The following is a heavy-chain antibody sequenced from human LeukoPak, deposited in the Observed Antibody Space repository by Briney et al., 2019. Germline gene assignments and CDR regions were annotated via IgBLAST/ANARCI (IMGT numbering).Heavy chain of an antibody. CDR3: ARDQGSLTRSWYTGY. D-gene: IGHD6-13*01. CDR2: INPYSGDT. Sequence: ASVKGSCKASGYTFTGYHIHLVRQAPGQGLEWMGRINPYSGDTNFAQKFQGRVTMTRDTSITTAYMDLSSLTPDDTAVYFCARDQGSLTRSWYTGYWGQGTQVTVSS. J-gene: IGHJ4*02. CDR1: GYTFTGYH. V-gene: IGHV1-2*06.